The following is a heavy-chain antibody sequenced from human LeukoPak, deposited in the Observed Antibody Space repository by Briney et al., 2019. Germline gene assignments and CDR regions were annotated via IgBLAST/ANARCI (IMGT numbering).Heavy chain of an antibody. V-gene: IGHV3-7*01. CDR2: IKEDESEK. J-gene: IGHJ4*02. CDR3: ASLSSSWYGDLDY. D-gene: IGHD6-13*01. CDR1: GFTFSRYW. Sequence: GGSLRLSCAASGFTFSRYWMTWVRQTPGKELEWVANIKEDESEKYYVDSVKGRFTISRDNAKNSLYLQMNSLRAEDTAVYYCASLSSSWYGDLDYWGQGTLVTVSS.